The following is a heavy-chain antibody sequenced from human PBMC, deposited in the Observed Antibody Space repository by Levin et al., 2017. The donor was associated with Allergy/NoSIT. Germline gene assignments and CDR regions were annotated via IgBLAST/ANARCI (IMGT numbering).Heavy chain of an antibody. J-gene: IGHJ5*02. CDR2: ISAYNGNT. Sequence: ASVKVSCKASGYTFTSYGISWVRQAPGQGLEWMGWISAYNGNTNYAQKLQGRVTMTTDTSTSTAYMELRSLRSDDTAVYYCARVGSTIFGVVDWFDPWGQGTLVTVSS. D-gene: IGHD3-3*01. V-gene: IGHV1-18*01. CDR1: GYTFTSYG. CDR3: ARVGSTIFGVVDWFDP.